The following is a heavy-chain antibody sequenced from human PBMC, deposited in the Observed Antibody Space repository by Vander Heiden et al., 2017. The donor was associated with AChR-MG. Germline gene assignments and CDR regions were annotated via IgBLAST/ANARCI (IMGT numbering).Heavy chain of an antibody. Sequence: QVQLQQWGAGLLKPSETLSLTCAVYGGSFSGYYWSWIRQPPGKGLEWNGEINHSGSTNYNPSLKSRVTISVDTSKNQFSLKLSSVTAADTAVYYCARSRPYYYDSSGYYYSHYFDYWGQGTLVTVSS. CDR2: INHSGST. V-gene: IGHV4-34*01. CDR1: GGSFSGYY. CDR3: ARSRPYYYDSSGYYYSHYFDY. J-gene: IGHJ4*02. D-gene: IGHD3-22*01.